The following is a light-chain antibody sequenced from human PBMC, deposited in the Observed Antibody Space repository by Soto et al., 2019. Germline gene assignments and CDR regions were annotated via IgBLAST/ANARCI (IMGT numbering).Light chain of an antibody. CDR2: GNS. CDR3: QSYDSSRSGYVV. CDR1: RSNIGAGYD. Sequence: QAVVTQPPSVSGAPGQRVTISCTGSRSNIGAGYDVHWYQQLPGTAPKLLIYGNSNRPSGVPDRFSASKSGTSASLAITGLQAEDEADYYCQSYDSSRSGYVVFGGGTKLTVL. V-gene: IGLV1-40*01. J-gene: IGLJ2*01.